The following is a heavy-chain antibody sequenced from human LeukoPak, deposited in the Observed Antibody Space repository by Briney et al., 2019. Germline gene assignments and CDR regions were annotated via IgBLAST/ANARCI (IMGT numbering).Heavy chain of an antibody. CDR1: GGSISSYY. CDR2: IYTSGST. J-gene: IGHJ5*02. V-gene: IGHV4-4*07. Sequence: PSETLSLTCAVSGGSISSYYWSWIRQPAGKGLEWIGRIYTSGSTNYNPSLKSRVTMSVDTSKNQFSLKLSSVTAADTAVYYCARALHYDFWSGYSYWFDPWGQGTLVTVSS. CDR3: ARALHYDFWSGYSYWFDP. D-gene: IGHD3-3*01.